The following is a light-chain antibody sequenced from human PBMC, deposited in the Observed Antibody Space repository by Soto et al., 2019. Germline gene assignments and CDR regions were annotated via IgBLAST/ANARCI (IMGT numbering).Light chain of an antibody. V-gene: IGKV3-15*01. CDR1: QSVGSN. J-gene: IGKJ5*01. CDR3: QQYYERPLT. CDR2: SVS. Sequence: EIVMTQSPDTLSASPGERATLSCRASQSVGSNLAWYQQTAGQAPRLVIYSVSTRATGIPARFSGGGSGTDFTLTIRSLQSEDFAVYYCQQYYERPLTFGHGTRLDIK.